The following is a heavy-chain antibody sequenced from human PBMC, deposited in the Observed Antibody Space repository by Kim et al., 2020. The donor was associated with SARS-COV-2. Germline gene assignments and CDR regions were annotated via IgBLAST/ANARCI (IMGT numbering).Heavy chain of an antibody. J-gene: IGHJ4*02. V-gene: IGHV3-33*01. CDR2: IWYDGSNK. Sequence: GGSLRLSCAASGFTFSSYGMHWVRQAPGKGLEWVAVIWYDGSNKYYADSVKGRFTISRDNSKNTLYLQMNSLRAEDTAVYYCARGSFTVTTRHFDYWGQGTLVTVSS. CDR3: ARGSFTVTTRHFDY. CDR1: GFTFSSYG. D-gene: IGHD4-17*01.